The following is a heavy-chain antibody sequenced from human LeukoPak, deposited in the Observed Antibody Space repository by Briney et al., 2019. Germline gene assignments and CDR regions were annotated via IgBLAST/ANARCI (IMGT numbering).Heavy chain of an antibody. Sequence: ASVKVSCKASGYTFTGYYMHWVRQAPGQGLEWMGWINPNSGGTNYAQKFQGRVIMTRDTSISTAYLELSRLRSDDTAVYYCASSTYYYGSGSPSYFDYWGQGTLVTVSS. CDR2: INPNSGGT. CDR3: ASSTYYYGSGSPSYFDY. J-gene: IGHJ4*02. CDR1: GYTFTGYY. D-gene: IGHD3-10*01. V-gene: IGHV1-2*02.